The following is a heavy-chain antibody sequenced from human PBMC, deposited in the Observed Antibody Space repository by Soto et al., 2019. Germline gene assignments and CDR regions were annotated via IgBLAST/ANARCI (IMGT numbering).Heavy chain of an antibody. J-gene: IGHJ6*02. Sequence: QVQRVQSGDEVKNPGASVKVSCKASGYIFVNYGVAWVRQAPGQGLEWMGWISPYTGNTHSATKIQGRLTMTTDTSTSTAYMDLGSLTSDDTAVYYCVMVDNYVTPTPQDVWGQGTTVTVSS. CDR3: VMVDNYVTPTPQDV. CDR2: ISPYTGNT. V-gene: IGHV1-18*01. CDR1: GYIFVNYG. D-gene: IGHD3-16*01.